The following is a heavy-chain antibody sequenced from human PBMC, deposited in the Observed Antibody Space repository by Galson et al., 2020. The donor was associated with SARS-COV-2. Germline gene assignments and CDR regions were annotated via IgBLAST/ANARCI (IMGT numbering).Heavy chain of an antibody. Sequence: GGSLRLSCAASGFTFSSYSMNWVRQAPGKGLEWVSSISSSSSYIYYADSVKGRFTISRDNAKNSLYLQMNSLRAEDTAVCYCARGSKWFTVQGGFDYWGQGTLVTVSS. CDR3: ARGSKWFTVQGGFDY. CDR1: GFTFSSYS. J-gene: IGHJ4*02. CDR2: ISSSSSYI. V-gene: IGHV3-21*01. D-gene: IGHD2-2*01.